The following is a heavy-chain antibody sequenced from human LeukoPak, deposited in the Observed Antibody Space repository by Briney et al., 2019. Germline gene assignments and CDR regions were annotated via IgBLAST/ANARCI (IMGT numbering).Heavy chain of an antibody. V-gene: IGHV1-18*01. CDR1: GYTFISYG. D-gene: IGHD7-27*01. CDR2: ISAYNGNT. Sequence: ASVKVSCKASGYTFISYGISWVRQAPGQGLEWMGWISAYNGNTNYAQKLQGRVTMTTDTSTSTAYMELSSLRSEDTAVYYCARGPLTGDFDYWGQGTLVTVSS. J-gene: IGHJ4*02. CDR3: ARGPLTGDFDY.